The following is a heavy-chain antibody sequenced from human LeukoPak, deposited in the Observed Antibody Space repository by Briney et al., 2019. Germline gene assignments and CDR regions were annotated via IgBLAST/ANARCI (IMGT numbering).Heavy chain of an antibody. CDR3: ARTENYYYYYMDV. CDR1: GYSISSGYY. Sequence: SETLSLTCTVSGYSISSGYYWGWIRQPPGKGLEWIGSIYHSGSTYYNPSLKSRVTISVDTSKNQFSLKLSSVTAADTAVYYCARTENYYYYYMDVWGKGTTVTVSS. V-gene: IGHV4-38-2*02. CDR2: IYHSGST. D-gene: IGHD2-21*02. J-gene: IGHJ6*03.